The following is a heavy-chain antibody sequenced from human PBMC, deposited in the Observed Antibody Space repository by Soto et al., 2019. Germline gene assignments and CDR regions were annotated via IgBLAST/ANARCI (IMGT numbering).Heavy chain of an antibody. J-gene: IGHJ5*02. Sequence: ASVKVSCKASGGTFSIYTIIWVRQAPGQGLEWMGRIIPILGIANYAQKFQGRVTITADKSTSTAYMELSSLRSEDTAVYYCASLPIYCSSTSCYPWFDPWGQGTLVTVSS. D-gene: IGHD2-2*01. V-gene: IGHV1-69*02. CDR1: GGTFSIYT. CDR2: IIPILGIA. CDR3: ASLPIYCSSTSCYPWFDP.